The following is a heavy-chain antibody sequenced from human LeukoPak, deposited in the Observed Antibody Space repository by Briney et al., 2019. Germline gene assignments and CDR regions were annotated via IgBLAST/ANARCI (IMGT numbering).Heavy chain of an antibody. CDR3: ARQGGATGYSSSWYRYFDY. V-gene: IGHV3-30*04. Sequence: GGSLRLSCAASGFTFSSYAMHWVRQAPGKGLEWVAVISYDGSNKYYADSVKGRFTISRDNSKNTLYLQMNSLRAEDTAVYYCARQGGATGYSSSWYRYFDYWGQGTLVTVSS. CDR1: GFTFSSYA. D-gene: IGHD6-13*01. J-gene: IGHJ4*02. CDR2: ISYDGSNK.